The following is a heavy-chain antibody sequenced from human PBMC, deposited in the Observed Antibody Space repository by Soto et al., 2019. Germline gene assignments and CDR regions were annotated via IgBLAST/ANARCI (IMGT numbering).Heavy chain of an antibody. J-gene: IGHJ4*02. CDR3: AREGRAESGPNVYDF. Sequence: QVQLVESGGGVVQPGRSLTIFCTASGFTFKHNAMHWIRQAPAKGLEWVADISFDGSTKNYADSVKGRFTISRDNSKNTLSLQMRALKGEDTATYYCAREGRAESGPNVYDFWGQGTLVAVSS. D-gene: IGHD3-10*01. CDR1: GFTFKHNA. V-gene: IGHV3-30-3*01. CDR2: ISFDGSTK.